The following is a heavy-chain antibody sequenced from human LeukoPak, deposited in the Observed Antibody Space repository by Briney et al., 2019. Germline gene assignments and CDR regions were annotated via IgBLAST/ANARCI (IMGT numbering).Heavy chain of an antibody. CDR1: GLTFSTYW. CDR3: ASETYYYDSNVRDAFDI. D-gene: IGHD3-22*01. Sequence: PGGSLRLSCAASGLTFSTYWMHWVRQAPGKRLVWVSRIDGDGSSTTYADSVKGRFTISRDNAKNSLYLQMNSLRAEDTAVYYCASETYYYDSNVRDAFDIWGQGTMVTVSS. CDR2: IDGDGSST. V-gene: IGHV3-74*01. J-gene: IGHJ3*02.